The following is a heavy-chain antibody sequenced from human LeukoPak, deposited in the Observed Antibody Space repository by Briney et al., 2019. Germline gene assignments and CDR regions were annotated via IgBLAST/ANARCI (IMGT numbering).Heavy chain of an antibody. Sequence: GGSLRLSCAASGFTFSSHGMHWVRQAPGKGLEWVAIIWYDGSNKYYADSVKGRFTISRDNSKNTLSLQMNSLRAEDTAVYYCARDTYESAEFDYWGQGTLVTVSS. D-gene: IGHD3-3*01. V-gene: IGHV3-33*01. J-gene: IGHJ4*02. CDR3: ARDTYESAEFDY. CDR2: IWYDGSNK. CDR1: GFTFSSHG.